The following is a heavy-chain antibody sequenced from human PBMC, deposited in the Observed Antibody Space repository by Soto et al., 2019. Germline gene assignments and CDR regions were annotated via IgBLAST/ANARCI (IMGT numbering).Heavy chain of an antibody. D-gene: IGHD3-22*01. CDR2: IYYSGHT. Sequence: SETLSLTCSVSGASIKHGGYYFSWTRQRPGKGLEWIGYIYYSGHTHYNPSLESRLKMSVDTSKNLFSLDLNALTAPDTSVYYCAIAYYGAKVKLLNTWGQRILVTFSS. CDR3: AIAYYGAKVKLLNT. V-gene: IGHV4-31*03. J-gene: IGHJ5*02. CDR1: GASIKHGGYY.